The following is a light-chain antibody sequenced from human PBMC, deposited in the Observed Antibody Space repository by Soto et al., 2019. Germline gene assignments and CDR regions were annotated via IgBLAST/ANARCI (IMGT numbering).Light chain of an antibody. Sequence: EIVLTQSPATLSLSPGERATLSCRASQRVSSSLAWYQHKPGQAPRLLIYDASNRATGIPARFSGSGSGTDFTLTISSLEPEDFAVYYCQQRSNWPITFGQGTRLEIK. CDR2: DAS. V-gene: IGKV3-11*01. J-gene: IGKJ5*01. CDR3: QQRSNWPIT. CDR1: QRVSSS.